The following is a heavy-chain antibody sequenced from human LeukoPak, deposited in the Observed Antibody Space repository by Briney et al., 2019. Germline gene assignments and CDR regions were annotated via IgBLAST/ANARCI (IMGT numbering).Heavy chain of an antibody. V-gene: IGHV3-30*04. CDR1: GFTFSSYA. CDR3: ARDASSQTYYYDSSGYTGMDV. CDR2: ISYDGSNK. Sequence: GGSLRLSCAASGFTFSSYAMHWVRQAPGKGLEWVAVISYDGSNKCYADSVKARFTISRDNSKNTLYLQMNSLRAEDTAVYYCARDASSQTYYYDSSGYTGMDVWGQGTTVTVSS. D-gene: IGHD3-22*01. J-gene: IGHJ6*02.